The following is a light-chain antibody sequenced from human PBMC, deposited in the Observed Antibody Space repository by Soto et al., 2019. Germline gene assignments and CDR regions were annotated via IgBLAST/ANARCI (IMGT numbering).Light chain of an antibody. CDR3: QQYNNWPPWT. V-gene: IGKV3-15*01. CDR1: QSVSSN. Sequence: EIVLTQSPGTLSLSPGERATLSCRASQSVSSNLAWYQPKPGQAPRLLIYGASTRATGIPARFSGSGSGKEFTLTISSLQSEDFAVYYCQQYNNWPPWTFGQGTKVDIK. CDR2: GAS. J-gene: IGKJ1*01.